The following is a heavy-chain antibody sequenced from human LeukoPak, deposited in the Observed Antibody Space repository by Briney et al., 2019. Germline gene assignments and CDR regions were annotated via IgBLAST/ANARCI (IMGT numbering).Heavy chain of an antibody. CDR1: GFTFSSYS. CDR3: AREEEGYYYGSGSYYAVEDY. V-gene: IGHV3-21*01. Sequence: GGSLRLSCAASGFTFSSYSMNWVRQAPGKGLEWVSSISSSSSYIYYADSVKGQFTISRDNAKNSLYLQMNSLRAEDTAVYYCAREEEGYYYGSGSYYAVEDYWGQGTLVTVSS. J-gene: IGHJ4*02. D-gene: IGHD3-10*01. CDR2: ISSSSSYI.